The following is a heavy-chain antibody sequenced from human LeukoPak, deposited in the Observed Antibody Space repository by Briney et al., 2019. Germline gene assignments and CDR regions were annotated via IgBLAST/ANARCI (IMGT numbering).Heavy chain of an antibody. CDR1: GGSISSYY. J-gene: IGHJ4*02. D-gene: IGHD3-10*01. V-gene: IGHV4-59*08. Sequence: SETLSLTCTVSGGSISSYYWSWVRQPPGKGLEWIGFVYYTGSTNYSPSLKSRVTISVDTSKNQFSLKLSSVTAADTAVYYCARHPGGLYYGSGSRYYFDYWGQGTLVTVSS. CDR3: ARHPGGLYYGSGSRYYFDY. CDR2: VYYTGST.